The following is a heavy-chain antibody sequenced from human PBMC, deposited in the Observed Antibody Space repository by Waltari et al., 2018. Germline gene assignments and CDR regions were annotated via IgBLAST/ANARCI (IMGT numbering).Heavy chain of an antibody. CDR2: ISGGGTGP. CDR3: AKDKDSDVSFYDMDV. Sequence: EVQLVESGGGLVQPVGSLRLSCASSGSTFSIYSLSWVRQAPGKGLEWVSGISGGGTGPYYADSVKGRFTSSRDNSKNTLYLQMDSLRVEDTAVYYCAKDKDSDVSFYDMDVWGKGTTVTVSS. J-gene: IGHJ6*03. D-gene: IGHD1-26*01. V-gene: IGHV3-23*04. CDR1: GSTFSIYS.